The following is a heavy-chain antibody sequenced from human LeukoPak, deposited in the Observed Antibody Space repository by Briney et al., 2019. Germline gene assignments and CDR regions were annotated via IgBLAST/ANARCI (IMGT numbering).Heavy chain of an antibody. Sequence: GGSLRLSCAASGFTFSSYGMSWVRQAPGKGLEWVSAISGSGGSTYYADSVKGRFTISRDNPKNTLYLQVNSLKLEDTAVYFCARSRGAGRFDYWGQGTLVTVSS. CDR1: GFTFSSYG. CDR3: ARSRGAGRFDY. D-gene: IGHD6-19*01. CDR2: ISGSGGST. V-gene: IGHV3-23*01. J-gene: IGHJ4*02.